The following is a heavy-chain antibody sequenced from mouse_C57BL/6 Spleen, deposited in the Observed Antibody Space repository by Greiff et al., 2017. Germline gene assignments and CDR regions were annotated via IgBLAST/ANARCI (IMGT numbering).Heavy chain of an antibody. D-gene: IGHD1-1*01. Sequence: EVKLVESGGGLVKPGGSLKLSCAASGFTFSSYTMSWVRQTPEKRLGWVATISGGGGNTYYPDSVKGRFTISRANAKNTLYLQMISLRSEDTALYYCARHADYYGSSYDWYFDVWGTGTTVTVSS. CDR3: ARHADYYGSSYDWYFDV. CDR2: ISGGGGNT. J-gene: IGHJ1*03. V-gene: IGHV5-9*01. CDR1: GFTFSSYT.